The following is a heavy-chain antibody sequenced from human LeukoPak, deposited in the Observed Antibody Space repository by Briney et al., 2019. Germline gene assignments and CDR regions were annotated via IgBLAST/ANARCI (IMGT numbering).Heavy chain of an antibody. J-gene: IGHJ5*02. CDR2: IIPIFGTA. CDR3: ARGIGYYGPNWFDP. D-gene: IGHD3-10*01. CDR1: GGTFSSYA. Sequence: GASVKVSCEASGGTFSSYAISWVRQAPGQGLEWMGGIIPIFGTANYAQKFQGRVTITADKSTSTAYMELNSLRAEDTAVYYCARGIGYYGPNWFDPWGQGTLVTVSS. V-gene: IGHV1-69*06.